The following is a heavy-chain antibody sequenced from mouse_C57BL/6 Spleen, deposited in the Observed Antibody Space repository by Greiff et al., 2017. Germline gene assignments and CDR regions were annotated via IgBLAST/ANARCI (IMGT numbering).Heavy chain of an antibody. D-gene: IGHD2-1*01. CDR2: IDPSDSYT. Sequence: VQLQQSGAELVMPGASVKLSCKASGYTFTSYWMHWVKQRPGQGLEWIGEIDPSDSYTNYNQKFKGKSTLTVDKSSSTAYMQLSSLTSEDSAVYYCARGGYYGNYAWFAYWGQGTLVTVSA. CDR1: GYTFTSYW. CDR3: ARGGYYGNYAWFAY. V-gene: IGHV1-69*01. J-gene: IGHJ3*01.